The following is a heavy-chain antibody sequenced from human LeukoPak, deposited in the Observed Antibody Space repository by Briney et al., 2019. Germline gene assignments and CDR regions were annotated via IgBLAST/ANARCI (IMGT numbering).Heavy chain of an antibody. CDR3: ARRPKTYYYDSSGPDL. D-gene: IGHD3-22*01. CDR1: GGSISSSNW. J-gene: IGHJ5*02. V-gene: IGHV4-4*02. CDR2: IYHSGST. Sequence: PSETLSLTCAVSGGSISSSNWWSWVRQPPGKGLEWIGEIYHSGSTNYNPSLKSRVTISVDKSKNQFSLKLSSVTAADTAVYYCARRPKTYYYDSSGPDLWGQGTLVTVSS.